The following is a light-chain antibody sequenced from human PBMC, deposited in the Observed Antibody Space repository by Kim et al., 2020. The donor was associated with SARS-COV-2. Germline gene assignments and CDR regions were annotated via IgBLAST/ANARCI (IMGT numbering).Light chain of an antibody. CDR2: LNSDGSH. CDR1: SGHSRNA. Sequence: QPVLTQSPSASASLGASVKLTCTLSSGHSRNAIAWHQQQPERGSRYLMKLNSDGSHTKGDGIPDRFSGSSSGAEHYLTISSLQSEDEADYYCQTWDTSIHVFGGGTQLTVL. CDR3: QTWDTSIHV. J-gene: IGLJ3*02. V-gene: IGLV4-69*01.